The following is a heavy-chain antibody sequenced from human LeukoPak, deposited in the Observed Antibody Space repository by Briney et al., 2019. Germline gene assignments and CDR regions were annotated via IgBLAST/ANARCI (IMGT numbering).Heavy chain of an antibody. V-gene: IGHV4-30-2*01. CDR2: IYHSGST. CDR1: GGSISSGGYS. D-gene: IGHD3-22*01. CDR3: ARERPSSSGYYFGNYYYYGMDV. J-gene: IGHJ6*02. Sequence: PSETLSLTCAVSGGSISSGGYSWSWIRQPPGKGLEWIGYIYHSGSTNYNPSLKSRVTISVDTSKNQFSLKLSSVTAADTAVYYCARERPSSSGYYFGNYYYYGMDVWGQGTTVTVSS.